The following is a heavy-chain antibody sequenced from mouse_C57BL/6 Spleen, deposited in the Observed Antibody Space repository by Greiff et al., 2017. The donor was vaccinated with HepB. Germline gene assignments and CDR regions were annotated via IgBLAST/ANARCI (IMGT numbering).Heavy chain of an antibody. CDR1: GYTFTSYW. J-gene: IGHJ3*01. Sequence: VQLQQPGAELVRPGSSVKLSCKASGYTFTSYWMHWVKQRPIQGLEWIGNIDPSDSETHYNQKFKDKATLTVDKSSSTAYMQLSSLTSEDSAVYYCARSGGNGAWFAYWGQGTLVTVSA. CDR3: ARSGGNGAWFAY. D-gene: IGHD2-1*01. CDR2: IDPSDSET. V-gene: IGHV1-52*01.